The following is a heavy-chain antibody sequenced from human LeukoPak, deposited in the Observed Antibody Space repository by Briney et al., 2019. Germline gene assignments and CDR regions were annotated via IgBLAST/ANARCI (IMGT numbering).Heavy chain of an antibody. V-gene: IGHV3-33*01. CDR2: IWNNGNNR. D-gene: IGHD3-10*01. Sequence: GGSLRLSCAASGFIFSDYGMHWVRQAPGKGLEWVAVIWNNGNNRYADSVRGRFTISRDDSKNTLYLQMDSLRAEDTAVYYCARDREIQGYGMDVWGQGTTVTVSS. J-gene: IGHJ6*02. CDR1: GFIFSDYG. CDR3: ARDREIQGYGMDV.